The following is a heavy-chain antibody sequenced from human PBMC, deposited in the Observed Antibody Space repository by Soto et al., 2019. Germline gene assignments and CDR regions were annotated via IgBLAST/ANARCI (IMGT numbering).Heavy chain of an antibody. Sequence: SVKVSCKASGGTFSSYAISWVRQAPGQGLEWMGGIIPIFGTANYAQKFQGRVTITAEESTSTAYMELSSLRYEEKAVYYCARVEKTINMIVGAFDIWGQGTMVTVSS. CDR1: GGTFSSYA. V-gene: IGHV1-69*13. J-gene: IGHJ3*02. CDR3: ARVEKTINMIVGAFDI. D-gene: IGHD3-22*01. CDR2: IIPIFGTA.